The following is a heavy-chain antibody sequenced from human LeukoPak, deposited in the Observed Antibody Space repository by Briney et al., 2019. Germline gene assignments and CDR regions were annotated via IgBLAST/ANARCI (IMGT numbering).Heavy chain of an antibody. V-gene: IGHV3-48*04. CDR2: ISSSSSTI. CDR1: GFTFSSYS. D-gene: IGHD5-12*01. CDR3: ARADIYSGYDPFDY. Sequence: GGSLRLSCAASGFTFSSYSMNWVRQAPGKGLEWVSYISSSSSTIYYADSVKGRFTISRDNAKNSLYLQMNSLRAEDTAVYYCARADIYSGYDPFDYWGQGTLVTVSS. J-gene: IGHJ4*02.